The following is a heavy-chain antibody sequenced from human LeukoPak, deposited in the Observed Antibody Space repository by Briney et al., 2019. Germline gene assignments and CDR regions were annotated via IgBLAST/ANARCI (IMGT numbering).Heavy chain of an antibody. CDR3: ATSFGEFLYFDY. CDR1: GGTFTSYA. J-gene: IGHJ4*02. D-gene: IGHD3-10*01. Sequence: SVKVSCKASGGTFTSYAISWVRQAPGQGLEWMGGIIPIFGTANYAQKFQGRVTITADESTSTAYMELSSLRSEDTAVYYCATSFGEFLYFDYWGQGTLGTVSA. CDR2: IIPIFGTA. V-gene: IGHV1-69*01.